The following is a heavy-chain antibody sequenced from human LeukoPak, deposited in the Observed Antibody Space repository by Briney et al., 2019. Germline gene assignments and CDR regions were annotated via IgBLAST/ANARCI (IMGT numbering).Heavy chain of an antibody. CDR3: ARGRYCSSTSCYAPDAFDI. CDR2: IKQDGSEK. J-gene: IGHJ3*02. Sequence: GGSLRLSCAASGFTFSSYWMSWVRQAPGKGLEWVANIKQDGSEKYYVDSVKGRFTISRDNAKNSLYLQMNSLRAEDTAVYYCARGRYCSSTSCYAPDAFDIWGQGTMVTVSS. V-gene: IGHV3-7*01. CDR1: GFTFSSYW. D-gene: IGHD2-2*01.